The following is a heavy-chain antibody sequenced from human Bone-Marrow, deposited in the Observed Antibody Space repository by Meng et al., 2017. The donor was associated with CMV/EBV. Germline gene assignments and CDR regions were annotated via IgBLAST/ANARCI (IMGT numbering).Heavy chain of an antibody. CDR1: GYTFTSFN. Sequence: ASVKVSCKASGYTFTSFNINRVRQAIGQGLEWMGWMNPNSGNTGYVQKFQGRVTITRNTSISTAYMELSSLRSEDTAVYYCARGINGYSGYDWSDPWGQGTLVTVSS. V-gene: IGHV1-8*01. D-gene: IGHD5-12*01. CDR2: MNPNSGNT. J-gene: IGHJ5*02. CDR3: ARGINGYSGYDWSDP.